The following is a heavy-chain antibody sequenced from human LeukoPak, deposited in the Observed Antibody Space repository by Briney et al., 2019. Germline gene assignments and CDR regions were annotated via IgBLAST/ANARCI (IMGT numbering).Heavy chain of an antibody. CDR3: ERDNDSTNYY. J-gene: IGHJ4*02. D-gene: IGHD4-11*01. V-gene: IGHV3-21*01. CDR2: ITNSGSYI. Sequence: GGSLRLSCAASGFTFGDYSMNWVRQFPGKGLEGVSSITNSGSYIDYADSVKGRFTISRDNAKNSLYLQMNSLRAEDTAIYYCERDNDSTNYYCGQGTLVPVSS. CDR1: GFTFGDYS.